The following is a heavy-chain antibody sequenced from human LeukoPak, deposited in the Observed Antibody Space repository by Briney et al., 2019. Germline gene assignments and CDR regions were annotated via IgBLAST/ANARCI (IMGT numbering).Heavy chain of an antibody. D-gene: IGHD3-22*01. CDR3: ASYISSSGYYAGLHAFDI. V-gene: IGHV1-18*01. CDR2: ISAYNGNT. J-gene: IGHJ3*02. Sequence: GASVKVSCKASGYTFTSYGISWVRQAPGQGLEWMGWISAYNGNTNYAQKLQGRVTMTTDTSTSTAYMELRSLRSDDTAVYYCASYISSSGYYAGLHAFDIWGQGTMVTVSS. CDR1: GYTFTSYG.